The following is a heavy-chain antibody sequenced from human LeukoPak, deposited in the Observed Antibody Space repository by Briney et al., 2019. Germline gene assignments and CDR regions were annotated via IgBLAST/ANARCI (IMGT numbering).Heavy chain of an antibody. Sequence: SVKVSCKASGGTFSSYAFSWVRQAPGQGLEWMGGIIHIFGTANYAQTVQARVTNTADESTSTAYMELSSLRSEDTAVYYCARHFLKWTVHLCDPWGQGTLVTVSS. D-gene: IGHD3-3*01. J-gene: IGHJ5*02. CDR2: IIHIFGTA. CDR3: ARHFLKWTVHLCDP. CDR1: GGTFSSYA. V-gene: IGHV1-69*01.